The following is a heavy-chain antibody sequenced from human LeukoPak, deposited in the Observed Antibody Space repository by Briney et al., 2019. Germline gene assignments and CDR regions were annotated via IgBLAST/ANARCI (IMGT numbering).Heavy chain of an antibody. Sequence: ASVKVSCKVSGYTLTELSMHWVRQAPGKGLEWMGGFDPEDGETIYAQKFQGRVTMTEDTSTDTAYMELSSLRSEDTAVYYCATASWSGFSDYYYYMDVWGKGTRVTVSS. CDR2: FDPEDGET. V-gene: IGHV1-24*01. CDR3: ATASWSGFSDYYYYMDV. J-gene: IGHJ6*03. D-gene: IGHD3-3*01. CDR1: GYTLTELS.